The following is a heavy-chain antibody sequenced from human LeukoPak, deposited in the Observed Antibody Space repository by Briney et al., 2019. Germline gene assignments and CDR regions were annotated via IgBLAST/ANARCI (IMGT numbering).Heavy chain of an antibody. V-gene: IGHV3-53*01. D-gene: IGHD1-26*01. J-gene: IGHJ4*02. CDR2: IYSGGST. CDR1: GFTVSSNY. Sequence: GGSLRLSCAASGFTVSSNYMSWVRQAPGKGLEWVSVIYSGGSTYYADSVKARFTISRDNSKNTLYLQMNSLRAEDTAVYYCARSYSGSYYPDYWGQGTLVTVSS. CDR3: ARSYSGSYYPDY.